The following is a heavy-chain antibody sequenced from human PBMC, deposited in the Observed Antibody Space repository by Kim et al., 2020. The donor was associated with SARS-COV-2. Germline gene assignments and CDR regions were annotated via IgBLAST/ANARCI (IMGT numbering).Heavy chain of an antibody. V-gene: IGHV1-46*01. CDR3: ARDRRDGYPMGASTFDY. CDR1: GYTFTSYY. CDR2: INPSGGST. D-gene: IGHD5-12*01. J-gene: IGHJ4*02. Sequence: ASVKVSCKASGYTFTSYYMHWVRQAPGQGLEWMGIINPSGGSTSYAQKFQGRVTMTRDTSTSTVYMELSSLRSEDTAVYYCARDRRDGYPMGASTFDYWGQGTLAT.